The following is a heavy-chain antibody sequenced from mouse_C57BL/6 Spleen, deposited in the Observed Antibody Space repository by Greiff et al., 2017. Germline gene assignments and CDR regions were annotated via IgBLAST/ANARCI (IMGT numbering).Heavy chain of an antibody. V-gene: IGHV1-72*01. J-gene: IGHJ1*03. CDR3: ARSSPGSSPYWYFDV. Sequence: QVQLQQPGAELVKPGASVKLSCKASGYTFTSYWMHWVKQRPGRGLEWIGRIDPNSGGTKYNEKFKSKATLTVDKPSSTAYMQLSSLTSEDSAVYYCARSSPGSSPYWYFDVWGTGTTVTVSS. D-gene: IGHD1-1*01. CDR2: IDPNSGGT. CDR1: GYTFTSYW.